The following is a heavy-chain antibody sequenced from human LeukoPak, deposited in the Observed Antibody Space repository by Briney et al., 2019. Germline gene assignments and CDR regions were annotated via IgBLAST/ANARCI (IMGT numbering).Heavy chain of an antibody. J-gene: IGHJ4*02. CDR3: AVKWELLRPFSN. Sequence: PGGSLRLSCAASGFTLSSYAMSWVRQAPGKGLEWVSAISGSGGSTYYADSVKGRFTISRDNSKNTLYLQMNSLRAEDTAVYYCAVKWELLRPFSNWGQGTLVTVSS. V-gene: IGHV3-23*01. D-gene: IGHD1-26*01. CDR1: GFTLSSYA. CDR2: ISGSGGST.